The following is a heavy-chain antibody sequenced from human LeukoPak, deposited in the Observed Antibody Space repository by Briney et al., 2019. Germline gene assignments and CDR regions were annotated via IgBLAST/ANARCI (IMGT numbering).Heavy chain of an antibody. CDR3: ARNKRGDI. Sequence: PGGSLRLSCAASGFTVSSNYMSWVRQAPGKGLEWVSIIYSSGSTYYGDSVKGRFTISRDNSKNTLYLQMNSLRAEDTAVYYCARNKRGDIWGQGTLVTVSS. CDR1: GFTVSSNY. CDR2: IYSSGST. J-gene: IGHJ4*02. D-gene: IGHD1/OR15-1a*01. V-gene: IGHV3-66*01.